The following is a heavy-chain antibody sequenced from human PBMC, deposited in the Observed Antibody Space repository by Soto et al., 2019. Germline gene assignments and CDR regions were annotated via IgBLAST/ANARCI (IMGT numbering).Heavy chain of an antibody. V-gene: IGHV3-23*01. Sequence: GGSLRLSCAASGFTFSSYAMSWVRQAPGKGLEWVSAISGSGGSTYYADSVKGRFTISRDNSKNTLYLQMNSLRAEDTAVYYCGKEPDYDSSGYYFRWFDPWGQGTLVTVSS. CDR3: GKEPDYDSSGYYFRWFDP. CDR1: GFTFSSYA. J-gene: IGHJ5*02. D-gene: IGHD3-22*01. CDR2: ISGSGGST.